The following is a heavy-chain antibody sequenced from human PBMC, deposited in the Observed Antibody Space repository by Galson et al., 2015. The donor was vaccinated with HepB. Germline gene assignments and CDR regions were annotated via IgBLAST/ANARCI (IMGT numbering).Heavy chain of an antibody. Sequence: SVKVSCKASGYSFTSHAVNWVRQAPGQGLEWMGWINTDTGKPIYAQGFTGRFVFSLDTSVSTAYLQISGLKADDSAVYYCAREGTRWVLTAIGAFDLWGQGTMVAVSS. CDR1: GYSFTSHA. D-gene: IGHD1-26*01. CDR2: INTDTGKP. V-gene: IGHV7-4-1*02. CDR3: AREGTRWVLTAIGAFDL. J-gene: IGHJ3*01.